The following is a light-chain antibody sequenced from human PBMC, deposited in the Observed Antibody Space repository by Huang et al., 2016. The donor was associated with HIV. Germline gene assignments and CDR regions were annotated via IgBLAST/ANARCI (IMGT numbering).Light chain of an antibody. Sequence: DIQMTQSPSSLSASVGDRVTITCRAGQIVNTYLNWYHQRPGKAPSLFIYGASRLHSGVPSRFSGSGSGSDFTLIISGLQPEDIGTYYCQQSIRTPFTFGPGT. V-gene: IGKV1-39*01. J-gene: IGKJ3*01. CDR2: GAS. CDR1: QIVNTY. CDR3: QQSIRTPFT.